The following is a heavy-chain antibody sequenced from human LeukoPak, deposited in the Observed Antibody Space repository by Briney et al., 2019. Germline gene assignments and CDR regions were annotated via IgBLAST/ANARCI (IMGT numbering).Heavy chain of an antibody. J-gene: IGHJ4*02. CDR1: GYTFTSYG. Sequence: ASVKVSCKASGYTFTSYGISWVRQAPGQGLEWMGWISAYNGNTNYAQKLQGRVTMTTDTSTSTAYMELRSLRSDDTAVYYCARVVGGYCSSTSCYVLPDYWGQGTLVTVSS. D-gene: IGHD2-2*01. V-gene: IGHV1-18*01. CDR3: ARVVGGYCSSTSCYVLPDY. CDR2: ISAYNGNT.